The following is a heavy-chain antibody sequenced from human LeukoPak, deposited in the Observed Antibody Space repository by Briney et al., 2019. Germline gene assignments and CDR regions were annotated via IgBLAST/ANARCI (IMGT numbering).Heavy chain of an antibody. CDR2: INEDGSIT. CDR1: GFTFRAYW. D-gene: IGHD1-26*01. V-gene: IGHV3-74*01. CDR3: AKAPKGGIVGIFDY. Sequence: GGSLRLSCAVSGFTFRAYWMHWVRQVPGEGLVWVSRINEDGSITNYADSVKGRFSISRDNAKNTLYLQMNSLRAEDTAVYYCAKAPKGGIVGIFDYWGQGTLVTVSS. J-gene: IGHJ4*02.